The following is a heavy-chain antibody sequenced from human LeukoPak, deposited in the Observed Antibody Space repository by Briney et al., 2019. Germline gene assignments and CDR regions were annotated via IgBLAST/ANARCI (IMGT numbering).Heavy chain of an antibody. Sequence: GGSLRLSCVASGFTFSSYAMSWVRQAPGKGLEWVSAISGSGGSTYYADSVKGRFTISRDNARNSLHLQMNSLRAEDTAIYYCAKLVSDSSSYWGRGILVTVSS. CDR1: GFTFSSYA. D-gene: IGHD6-6*01. CDR3: AKLVSDSSSY. J-gene: IGHJ4*02. V-gene: IGHV3-23*01. CDR2: ISGSGGST.